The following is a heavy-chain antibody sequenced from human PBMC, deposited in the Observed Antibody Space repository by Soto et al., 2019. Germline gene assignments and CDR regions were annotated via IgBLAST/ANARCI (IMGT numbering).Heavy chain of an antibody. V-gene: IGHV1-69*01. J-gene: IGHJ6*02. Sequence: QVQLVQSGAEVKKPGSSVKVSCKASGGTFSTYAISWVRQAPGQGLEWMGGIIPIFGTANYAQKFQGRVTITADESTSTAYMELSSLRSEDTAVYYCARENWSGYYSRSNYYCFGMDVWGQGTRVTVSS. CDR1: GGTFSTYA. CDR2: IIPIFGTA. D-gene: IGHD3-3*01. CDR3: ARENWSGYYSRSNYYCFGMDV.